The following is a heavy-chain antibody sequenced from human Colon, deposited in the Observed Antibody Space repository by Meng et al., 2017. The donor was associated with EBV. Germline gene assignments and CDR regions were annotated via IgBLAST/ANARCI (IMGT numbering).Heavy chain of an antibody. CDR1: DGFITSTSSY. CDR2: IYYRGST. D-gene: IGHD3-3*02. Sequence: QLPLQEARPGLVKASENLSLTCTTSDGFITSTSSYWGWVRQPPGKGLEWIGSIYYRGSTNYNPSLKSRISMSVDMSKNQFSLKVNSVTAADTAIYYCVISSHNWGQGTLVTVSS. V-gene: IGHV4-39*07. CDR3: VISSHN. J-gene: IGHJ4*02.